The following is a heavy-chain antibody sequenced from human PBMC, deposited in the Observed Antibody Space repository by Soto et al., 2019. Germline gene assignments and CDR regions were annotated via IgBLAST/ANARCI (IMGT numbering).Heavy chain of an antibody. CDR3: ARINNSAWPPIDY. CDR1: GGSISSSNW. D-gene: IGHD6-19*01. J-gene: IGHJ4*02. Sequence: QGQLQESGPGLVKPSGTLSLTCAVSGGSISSSNWWSWVRQSPGKGLEWIGGIYHSGSTNYNPSLTSRVTISVDKSKNQFSPKLSSVTAADTAVYYCARINNSAWPPIDYWGKGTLVTVSS. V-gene: IGHV4-4*02. CDR2: IYHSGST.